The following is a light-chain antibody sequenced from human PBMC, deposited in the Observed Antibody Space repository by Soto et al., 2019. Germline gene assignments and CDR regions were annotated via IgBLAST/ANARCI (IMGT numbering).Light chain of an antibody. CDR3: QQYYLTPYT. J-gene: IGKJ2*01. V-gene: IGKV4-1*01. CDR1: QSVLYISNNENY. Sequence: DIVMTQSPDSLAVSLGERATINCKSSQSVLYISNNENYLAWYQQKPGQPPKLLLHWASTRESGVPDRLSGSGSGTEFTLTISSLQAEDAAVYYCQQYYLTPYTFGQGTKLEIK. CDR2: WAS.